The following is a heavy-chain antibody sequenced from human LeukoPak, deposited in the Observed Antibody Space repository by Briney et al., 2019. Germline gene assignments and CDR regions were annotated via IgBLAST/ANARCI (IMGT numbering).Heavy chain of an antibody. CDR3: ARDRYSRSWYDEDAFDI. D-gene: IGHD6-13*01. V-gene: IGHV4-59*01. CDR2: IYYSGST. Sequence: SETLSLTCTVSGGSISSYYWSWIRQPPGKGLEWIGYIYYSGSTNYNPSLKSRVTISVDTSKNQFSLKLSSVTARDAGVYYCARDRYSRSWYDEDAFDIWGQGTMVTVSS. J-gene: IGHJ3*02. CDR1: GGSISSYY.